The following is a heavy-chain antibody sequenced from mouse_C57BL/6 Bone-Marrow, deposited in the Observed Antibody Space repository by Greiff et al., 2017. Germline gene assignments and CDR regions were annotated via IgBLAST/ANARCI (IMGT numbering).Heavy chain of an antibody. Sequence: EVKLVESGGGLVKPGGSLKLSCAASGFTFSSYTMSWVRQTPEKRLEWVATISGGGGNTDYPDSVKGRFTLSRDNAKNTLYLQMSSLRAEDTALYYCARHTNWEREFDYWGQGTALTVSA. CDR1: GFTFSSYT. J-gene: IGHJ2*01. CDR3: ARHTNWEREFDY. CDR2: ISGGGGNT. V-gene: IGHV5-9*01. D-gene: IGHD4-1*02.